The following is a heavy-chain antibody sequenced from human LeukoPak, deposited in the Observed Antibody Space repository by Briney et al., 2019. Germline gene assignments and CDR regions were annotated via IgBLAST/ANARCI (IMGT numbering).Heavy chain of an antibody. V-gene: IGHV3-53*01. CDR1: GLTVSNNY. Sequence: GGSLRLSCVASGLTVSNNYMTWVRQAPGKGLEWVSVSDSGGSIFSADSVKGRFTSSRDDSKTTLYLQMNSLRLEDTAVYYCAGGTTVTTAFDYWGQGIVVTVSS. CDR2: SDSGGSI. D-gene: IGHD4-11*01. CDR3: AGGTTVTTAFDY. J-gene: IGHJ4*02.